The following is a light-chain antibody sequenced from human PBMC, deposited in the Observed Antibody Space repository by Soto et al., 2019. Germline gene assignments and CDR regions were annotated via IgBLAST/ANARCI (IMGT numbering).Light chain of an antibody. CDR3: QQSYTTASIT. CDR2: AAS. Sequence: DIQMTQSPSSLSASVGDRVTITCRASQSISRNLNWYHHKPGKAPKLLIYAASSLQNGVPSRFSGGGSGTAFTISISSLQPEDFGTYYCQQSYTTASITFGQGTRLEIK. J-gene: IGKJ5*01. V-gene: IGKV1-39*01. CDR1: QSISRN.